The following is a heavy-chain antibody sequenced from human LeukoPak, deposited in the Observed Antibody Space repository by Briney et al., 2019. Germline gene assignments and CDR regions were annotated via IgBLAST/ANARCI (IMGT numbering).Heavy chain of an antibody. V-gene: IGHV3-30*02. J-gene: IGHJ4*02. D-gene: IGHD3-22*01. CDR1: GFTFSDYY. CDR2: IRYDGSSE. Sequence: GGSLRLSCAASGFTFSDYYMSWIRQAPGKGLEWVAFIRYDGSSEYYADSVKGRFTISRDNSKNTLYVQMHSLRAEDTAVYYCAKGYYDSSGSYYYFDYWGQGTLVTVSS. CDR3: AKGYYDSSGSYYYFDY.